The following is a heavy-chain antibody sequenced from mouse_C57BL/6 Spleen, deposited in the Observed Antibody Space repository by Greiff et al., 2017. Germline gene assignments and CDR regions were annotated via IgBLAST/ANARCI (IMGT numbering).Heavy chain of an antibody. Sequence: VTLVESGEGLVKPGGSLKLSCAASGFTFSSYAMSWVRQTPEKRLEWVAYISSGGDYIYYADTVKGRFTISRDNARNTLYLQMSSLKSEDTAMYYCTRDLSSGAMDYWGQGTSVTVSS. V-gene: IGHV5-9-1*02. CDR2: ISSGGDYI. D-gene: IGHD3-2*02. CDR1: GFTFSSYA. J-gene: IGHJ4*01. CDR3: TRDLSSGAMDY.